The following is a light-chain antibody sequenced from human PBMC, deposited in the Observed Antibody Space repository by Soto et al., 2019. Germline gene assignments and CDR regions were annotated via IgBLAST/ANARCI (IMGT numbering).Light chain of an antibody. J-gene: IGKJ5*01. CDR1: QSVSIY. CDR2: DAS. Sequence: EIVLTQSPATLSLSPGERATLSCRASQSVSIYLAWYQQRPGQAPRLLIYDASNRATGIPARFSGSGSGTDFSLTISSIEPEDFAVYYCQQRSIWPPITFGQGTRLEIK. CDR3: QQRSIWPPIT. V-gene: IGKV3-11*01.